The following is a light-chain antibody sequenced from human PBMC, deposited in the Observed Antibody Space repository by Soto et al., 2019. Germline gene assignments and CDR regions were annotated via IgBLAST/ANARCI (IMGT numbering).Light chain of an antibody. J-gene: IGKJ1*01. V-gene: IGKV3-20*01. CDR2: GAS. CDR3: QQYGSSPPRT. Sequence: EIVLTQFPATLSLSPGERATLSCRASQSVSSSYLAWYQQKPGQAPRLLIYGASSRATGIPDRFSGSGSGTDFTLTISRLEPEDFAVYYCQQYGSSPPRTFGQGTKVEIK. CDR1: QSVSSSY.